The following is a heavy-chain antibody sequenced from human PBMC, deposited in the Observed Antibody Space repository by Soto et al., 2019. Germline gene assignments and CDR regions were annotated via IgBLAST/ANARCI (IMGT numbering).Heavy chain of an antibody. D-gene: IGHD3-22*01. Sequence: PSETLSLTCTVSGGSIRSAGHYWSWIRQHPGKGLEWIGYINDSGSTFYNPSLRSRLNISVDTSENQFSLRLTSVTAADTAVYFCARIVLSGYYFFDYWGQGTLVTVSS. CDR2: INDSGST. CDR3: ARIVLSGYYFFDY. J-gene: IGHJ4*02. V-gene: IGHV4-31*03. CDR1: GGSIRSAGHY.